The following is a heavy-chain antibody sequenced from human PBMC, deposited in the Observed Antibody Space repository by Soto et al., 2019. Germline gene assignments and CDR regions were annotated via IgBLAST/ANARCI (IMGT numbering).Heavy chain of an antibody. V-gene: IGHV3-21*01. CDR1: GFDFYYYN. CDR3: ARERVVNYTDYYFDY. J-gene: IGHJ4*01. CDR2: ISGTGIDI. D-gene: IGHD3-16*02. Sequence: GGSLRLSCAASGFDFYYYNMNWVRQAPGRGLEWVSSISGTGIDIHFADSVKGRFVISRDNAKTSLYLQMNSLRPEDTAVYHCARERVVNYTDYYFDYWGHGTLVTVSS.